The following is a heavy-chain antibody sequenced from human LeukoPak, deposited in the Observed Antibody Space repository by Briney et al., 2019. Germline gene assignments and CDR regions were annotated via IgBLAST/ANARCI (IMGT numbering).Heavy chain of an antibody. Sequence: PGGSLRLSCTASGFTFGDYAMSWVRQAPGKGLEWVGFIRSKAYGGTTEYAASVKGRFTISRDDSKSIAYLQMNSLKTEDTAVYYCTRAHQRYQLLSSPFDYWGQGTLVTVSS. CDR1: GFTFGDYA. V-gene: IGHV3-49*04. CDR2: IRSKAYGGTT. J-gene: IGHJ4*02. CDR3: TRAHQRYQLLSSPFDY. D-gene: IGHD2-2*01.